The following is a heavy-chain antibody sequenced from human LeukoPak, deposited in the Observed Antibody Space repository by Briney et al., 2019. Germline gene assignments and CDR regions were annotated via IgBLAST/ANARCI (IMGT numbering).Heavy chain of an antibody. CDR3: APSRCSSTSCYGNWFDP. Sequence: SGPTLVNPTQTLTLTCTFSGFSLNTSGVGVGWIRQPPGKALEWLALIYWDDDKRYSPSLKSRLTITKDTSKNQVVLTMTNMDPVDTATYYCAPSRCSSTSCYGNWFDPWGQGTLVTASS. V-gene: IGHV2-5*02. J-gene: IGHJ5*02. CDR1: GFSLNTSGVG. CDR2: IYWDDDK. D-gene: IGHD2-2*01.